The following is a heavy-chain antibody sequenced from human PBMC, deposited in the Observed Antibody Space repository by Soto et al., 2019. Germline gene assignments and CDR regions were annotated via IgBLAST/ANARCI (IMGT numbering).Heavy chain of an antibody. D-gene: IGHD3-9*01. CDR2: INPSGGST. CDR1: GYTFTSYY. V-gene: IGHV1-46*03. J-gene: IGHJ5*02. Sequence: GASVKVSCKVSGYTFTSYYMHWVRQAPGQGLEWMGIINPSGGSTSYAQKFQGRVTMTRDTSTSTVYMELSSLRSEDTAVYYCARYAAQLRYFENWFDPWGQGTLVTVSS. CDR3: ARYAAQLRYFENWFDP.